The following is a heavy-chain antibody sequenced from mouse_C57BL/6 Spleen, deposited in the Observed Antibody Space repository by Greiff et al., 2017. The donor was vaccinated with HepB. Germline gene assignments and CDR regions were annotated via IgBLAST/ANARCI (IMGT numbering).Heavy chain of an antibody. J-gene: IGHJ2*01. D-gene: IGHD2-5*01. CDR3: ARHEEGYSNYGDYFDY. V-gene: IGHV1-62-2*01. CDR2: FYPGSGSI. CDR1: GYTFTEYT. Sequence: QVQLQQSGAELVKPGASVKLSCKASGYTFTEYTIHWVKQRSGQGLEWIGWFYPGSGSIKYNEKFKDKATLTADKSSSTVYMELSRLTSEDSAVYFCARHEEGYSNYGDYFDYWGQGTTLTVSS.